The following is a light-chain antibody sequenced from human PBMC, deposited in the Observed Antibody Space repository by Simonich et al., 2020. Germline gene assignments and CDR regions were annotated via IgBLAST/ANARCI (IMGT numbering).Light chain of an antibody. CDR3: YSAADNNLRV. CDR2: KDS. J-gene: IGLJ3*02. CDR1: VLAKKY. Sequence: SYELTQPSSVSVSPGQTARITCSGVVLAKKYARWFQQKPGQAPVLVIYKDSERPSGIPERFSGSSSGTTVTLTISGAQVEDEADYYCYSAADNNLRVFGGGTKLTVL. V-gene: IGLV3-27*01.